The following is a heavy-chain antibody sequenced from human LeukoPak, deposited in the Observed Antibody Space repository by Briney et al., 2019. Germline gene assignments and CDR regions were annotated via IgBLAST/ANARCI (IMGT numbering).Heavy chain of an antibody. Sequence: GGSLRLSCAASGFTFSSYEMSWVRQAPGKGLEWVSYISSSGSTIYYADSVKGRFTISRDNAKNSLYLQMNSLRAEDTAVYYCARDDSRYGMDVWGQGTTVTVSS. CDR2: ISSSGSTI. V-gene: IGHV3-48*03. D-gene: IGHD3-22*01. J-gene: IGHJ6*02. CDR3: ARDDSRYGMDV. CDR1: GFTFSSYE.